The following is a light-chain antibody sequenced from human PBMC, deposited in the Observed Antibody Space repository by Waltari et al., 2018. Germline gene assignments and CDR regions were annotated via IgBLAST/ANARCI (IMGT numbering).Light chain of an antibody. J-gene: IGLJ3*02. Sequence: QSVLTQPPSASGTPGQRVTISCSGSSSNIGSNTVNWYQQLPGTAPKLLIHSKNQRPSGVPDRFSGSKSGTSASLAISGLQSEDEADYYCAAWDDSLNGHWVFGGGTKLTVL. CDR3: AAWDDSLNGHWV. V-gene: IGLV1-44*01. CDR2: SKN. CDR1: SSNIGSNT.